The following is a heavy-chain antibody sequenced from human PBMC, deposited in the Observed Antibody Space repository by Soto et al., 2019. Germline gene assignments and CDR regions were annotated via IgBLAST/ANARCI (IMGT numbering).Heavy chain of an antibody. CDR3: ARGGLVSAGTLDY. CDR2: IYYSGST. Sequence: PSETLSLTWGVSGGSISSYYCSWVRQPPGKGLEWIGYIYYSGSTNYNPSLKSRVTLSVDTSENQFSLRLSSVTAADTAVYYGARGGLVSAGTLDYWGQGTLVTVSS. J-gene: IGHJ4*02. CDR1: GGSISSYY. V-gene: IGHV4-59*03. D-gene: IGHD6-13*01.